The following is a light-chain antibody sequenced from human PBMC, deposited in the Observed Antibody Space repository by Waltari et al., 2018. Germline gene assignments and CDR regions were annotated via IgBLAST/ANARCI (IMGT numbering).Light chain of an antibody. CDR2: VNSDGSH. CDR3: QTGGHGTWV. V-gene: IGLV4-69*01. CDR1: SGHTSNV. J-gene: IGLJ3*02. Sequence: QHVLTQSPSASASLRASVRLTCTLSSGHTSNVIAWHQQQPEKGPRYLMKVNSDGSHTKGDEIPDRFSGSSSGAERYLTISSLQSEDEADYYCQTGGHGTWVFGGGTKLTVL.